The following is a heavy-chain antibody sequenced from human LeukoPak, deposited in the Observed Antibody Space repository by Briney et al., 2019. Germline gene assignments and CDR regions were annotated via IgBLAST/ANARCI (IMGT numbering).Heavy chain of an antibody. J-gene: IGHJ4*02. V-gene: IGHV3-73*01. D-gene: IGHD2-2*02. CDR2: IRSKANSYAT. CDR1: GFTFSSYA. CDR3: TATSYCSSTSCYTHFDY. Sequence: GGSLRLSCAASGFTFSSYAMSWVRQASGKGLEWVGRIRSKANSYATAYAASVKGRFTISRDDSKNTAYLQMNSLKTEDTAVYYCTATSYCSSTSCYTHFDYWGQGTLVTVSS.